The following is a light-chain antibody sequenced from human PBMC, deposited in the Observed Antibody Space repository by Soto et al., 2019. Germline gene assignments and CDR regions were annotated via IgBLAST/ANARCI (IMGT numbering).Light chain of an antibody. Sequence: ESVLTQSPDTLSLSPGERATLSCRASQSVRSNYLAWYQQKPAQAPRFLIDDSSSRATGIPARFTGDGMWTDFTLTISRLEPEDFAVYYCLQYGSSPLTFGAGTKV. J-gene: IGKJ4*01. CDR2: DSS. CDR1: QSVRSNY. V-gene: IGKV3-20*01. CDR3: LQYGSSPLT.